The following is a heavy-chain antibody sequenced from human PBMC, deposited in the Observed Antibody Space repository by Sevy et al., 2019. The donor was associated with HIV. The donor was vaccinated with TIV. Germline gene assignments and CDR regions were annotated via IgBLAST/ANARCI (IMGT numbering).Heavy chain of an antibody. J-gene: IGHJ4*02. CDR2: ISWDSSSI. V-gene: IGHV3-9*01. Sequence: GGSLRLSCAASGFTFDDYAMHWVRQGPGKGLEWVSSISWDSSSIAYADAVKGRFTFSRDNAKSSLYLQMNSLRAEDTALYYCAKDIAVEGSIEAPGTGIFDSWGQGTLVTVSS. CDR3: AKDIAVEGSIEAPGTGIFDS. CDR1: GFTFDDYA. D-gene: IGHD6-13*01.